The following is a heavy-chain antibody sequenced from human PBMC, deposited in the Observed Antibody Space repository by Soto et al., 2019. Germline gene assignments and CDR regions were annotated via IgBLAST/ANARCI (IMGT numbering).Heavy chain of an antibody. CDR3: AAKAAAGIGFFDY. Sequence: ASVKVSCKVSGYTLTELSMHWVRQAPGKGHEWMEGFDPEDGETIYAQKFQGRVTMTEDTSTDTAYMELSSLRSEDTAVYYCAAKAAAGIGFFDYWGQGTLVTVSS. D-gene: IGHD6-13*01. CDR1: GYTLTELS. CDR2: FDPEDGET. V-gene: IGHV1-24*01. J-gene: IGHJ4*02.